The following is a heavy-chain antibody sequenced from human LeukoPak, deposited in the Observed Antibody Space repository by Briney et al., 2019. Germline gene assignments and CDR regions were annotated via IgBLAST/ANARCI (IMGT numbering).Heavy chain of an antibody. CDR3: ARGGGGEYLDWFDF. D-gene: IGHD4-17*01. V-gene: IGHV1-8*01. CDR1: GYTFSDHD. J-gene: IGHJ5*01. CDR2: MNPNTGNT. Sequence: ASVKVSCKASGYTFSDHDVNWVQQAPGQGLEWMGWMNPNTGNTGYAQNLQGRVTMTRTNSITTAYMELSSLTSDDTAVYYCARGGGGEYLDWFDFWGQGTLVIVSS.